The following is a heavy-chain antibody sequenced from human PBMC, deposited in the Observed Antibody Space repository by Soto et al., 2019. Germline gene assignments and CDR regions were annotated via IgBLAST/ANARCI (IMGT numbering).Heavy chain of an antibody. V-gene: IGHV3-30-3*01. Sequence: WWSLRLSCSASVFTFSSYAMHWVRQAPGKGLEWVAVISYDGSNKYYADSVKGRFTISRDNSKNTLYLQMNSLRAEDTAVYYCARDLFIGDCGVDWGYSSGSEGAFDIWGQGTMVTVSS. CDR3: ARDLFIGDCGVDWGYSSGSEGAFDI. CDR2: ISYDGSNK. D-gene: IGHD6-19*01. J-gene: IGHJ3*02. CDR1: VFTFSSYA.